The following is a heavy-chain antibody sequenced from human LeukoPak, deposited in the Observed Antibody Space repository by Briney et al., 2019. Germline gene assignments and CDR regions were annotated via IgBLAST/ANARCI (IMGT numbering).Heavy chain of an antibody. J-gene: IGHJ4*02. V-gene: IGHV3-30*18. CDR2: ISYDGSNK. Sequence: GGSLGPSGAPSGFTFGSYGLHWAGQPPGKGLEWVAVISYDGSNKYYADSVKGRFTISRDNSKNTLYLQMNSLRAEDTAVYYCAKDYSGWFDYWGQGTLVTVSS. CDR3: AKDYSGWFDY. D-gene: IGHD6-19*01. CDR1: GFTFGSYG.